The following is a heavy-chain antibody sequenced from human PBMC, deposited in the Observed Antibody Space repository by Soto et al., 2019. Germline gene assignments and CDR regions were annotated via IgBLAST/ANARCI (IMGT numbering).Heavy chain of an antibody. V-gene: IGHV1-69*13. Sequence: GASVKVSCKASGGTFSSYAISWVRQAPGQGLEWMGGIIPIFGTANYAQKFQGRVTITADESTSTAYMELSSLRSEDTAVYYCAGDHRLAAMVILFDYWGQGTLVTVSS. J-gene: IGHJ4*02. D-gene: IGHD5-18*01. CDR2: IIPIFGTA. CDR3: AGDHRLAAMVILFDY. CDR1: GGTFSSYA.